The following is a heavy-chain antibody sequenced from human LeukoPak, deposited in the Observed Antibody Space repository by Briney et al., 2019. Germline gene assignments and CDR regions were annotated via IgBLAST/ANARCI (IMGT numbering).Heavy chain of an antibody. V-gene: IGHV4-39*01. CDR3: VRHRQWLLFPDY. CDR2: IFYSGAT. Sequence: PSETLSLTCTVSGDSISINYNWGWIRQPPGKWLEWIGSIFYSGATYYSPSLKSRVTISVDTSKNQFSLKLSSMTAADTAVYYCVRHRQWLLFPDYWGQGTLVTVSS. CDR1: GDSISINYN. D-gene: IGHD6-19*01. J-gene: IGHJ4*02.